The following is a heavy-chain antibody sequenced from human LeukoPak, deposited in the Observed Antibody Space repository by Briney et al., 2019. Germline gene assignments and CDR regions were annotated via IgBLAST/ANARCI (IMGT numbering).Heavy chain of an antibody. J-gene: IGHJ5*02. CDR2: VNPDGSST. CDR1: EFTFRSYW. CDR3: VRDLGYYASGTYYAAWFDP. Sequence: GGPLRLSCAAPEFTFRSYWIHWVRQAPGKGLVWVSRVNPDGSSTTYAESVKGRFSISRDNAKNTLYLQMNSLRAEDTAVYFCVRDLGYYASGTYYAAWFDPWGQGTLVTVSS. V-gene: IGHV3-74*01. D-gene: IGHD3-10*01.